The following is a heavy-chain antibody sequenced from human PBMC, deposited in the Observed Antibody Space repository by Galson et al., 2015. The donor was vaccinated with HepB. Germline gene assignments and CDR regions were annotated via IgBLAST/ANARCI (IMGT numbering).Heavy chain of an antibody. J-gene: IGHJ3*02. CDR1: GFTFSSYA. D-gene: IGHD4-11*01. Sequence: SLRLSCAASGFTFSSYAMSWVRQAPGKGLEWVSAISGSGGSTYYADSVKGRFTISKDNSKNTLYLQMNSLRAEDTAVYYCAMNDYSNYPAFDIWGQGTMVTVSS. V-gene: IGHV3-23*01. CDR2: ISGSGGST. CDR3: AMNDYSNYPAFDI.